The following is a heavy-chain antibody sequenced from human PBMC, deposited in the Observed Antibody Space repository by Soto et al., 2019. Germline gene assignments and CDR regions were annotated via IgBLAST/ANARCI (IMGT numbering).Heavy chain of an antibody. CDR3: VYGYYFDY. CDR2: ISSSGSTI. Sequence: EVPLVESGGDLVQPGGSLRLSCAASGFTFSSYEMNWVRQAPGKGLEWVSFISSSGSTIYYADSVKGRFTISRDNAKNSLYLQMISLRAEDTAVYYCVYGYYFDYWGQGTLVTVSS. V-gene: IGHV3-48*03. D-gene: IGHD3-10*01. CDR1: GFTFSSYE. J-gene: IGHJ4*02.